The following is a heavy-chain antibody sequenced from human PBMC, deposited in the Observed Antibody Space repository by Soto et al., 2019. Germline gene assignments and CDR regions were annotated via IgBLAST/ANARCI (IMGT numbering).Heavy chain of an antibody. V-gene: IGHV4-34*01. CDR3: ARVSGIYYYGMDV. CDR1: GGSFSGYS. CDR2: INHSGST. J-gene: IGHJ6*02. D-gene: IGHD3-10*01. Sequence: PSETLSLTCAVFGGSFSGYSWSWIRQPPGKGLEWIGEINHSGSTNYNPSLKSRVTISVDTSKNQFSLKLSSVTAADTAVYYCARVSGIYYYGMDVWGQGTTVT.